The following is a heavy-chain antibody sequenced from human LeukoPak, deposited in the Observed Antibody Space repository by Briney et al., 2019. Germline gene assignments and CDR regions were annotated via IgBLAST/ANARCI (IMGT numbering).Heavy chain of an antibody. J-gene: IGHJ4*02. CDR1: GFTFSSYA. CDR2: ISGSGGST. Sequence: TGGSLRLSCAASGFTFSSYAMSWVRQAPGKGLEWVSAISGSGGSTYYADSVKGRFTISRDNSKNTLYLQMNSLRAEDTAVYYCAKPLRYFDWLSYWGQGTLVTVSS. D-gene: IGHD3-9*01. V-gene: IGHV3-23*01. CDR3: AKPLRYFDWLSY.